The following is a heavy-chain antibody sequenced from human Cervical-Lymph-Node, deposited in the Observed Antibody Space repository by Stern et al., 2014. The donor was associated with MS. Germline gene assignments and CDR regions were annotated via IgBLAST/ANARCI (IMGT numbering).Heavy chain of an antibody. V-gene: IGHV2-5*02. CDR3: VRSFFRAGCQISYFFDY. Sequence: QVTLRESGPTLVKPTQTLTLTCTFSGFSLTTRGVGVGWLRQPPGKALEWLAVIYWDDEKRYSTSLNSRLTVTKDASKNQVVLTMTNMDPADTGTYYCVRSFFRAGCQISYFFDYWGLGTLVTVSS. CDR2: IYWDDEK. J-gene: IGHJ4*02. D-gene: IGHD5-24*01. CDR1: GFSLTTRGVG.